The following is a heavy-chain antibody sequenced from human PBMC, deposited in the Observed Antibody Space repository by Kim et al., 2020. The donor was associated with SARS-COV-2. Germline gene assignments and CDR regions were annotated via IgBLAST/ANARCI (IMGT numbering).Heavy chain of an antibody. J-gene: IGHJ6*02. CDR2: ISDDGSNQ. D-gene: IGHD1-1*01. CDR3: AKGTQSGGGMDV. CDR1: GFAVSNCD. Sequence: RSLCSACAVSGFAVSNCDIHWVRQAPGKGLEWVAGISDDGSNQYYGDSVKGRFTVSRDNFKTTLYLQINSLRPEDTAVYHCAKGTQSGGGMDVWGQGTKVTV. V-gene: IGHV3-30*18.